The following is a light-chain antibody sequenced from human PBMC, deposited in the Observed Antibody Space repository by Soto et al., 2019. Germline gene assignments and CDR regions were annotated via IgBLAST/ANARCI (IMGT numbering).Light chain of an antibody. CDR1: QDISKF. V-gene: IGKV1-39*01. CDR2: AAV. Sequence: DIQMTQSPSSLSASVGDRVSFTCQASQDISKFLNWYQQKPGKPPKLLIYAAVSLQSGIPSRFSAYGSGTDFTLTISSLQPEDFATYYCQQTYSSPQWTFGQGTKVEIK. CDR3: QQTYSSPQWT. J-gene: IGKJ1*01.